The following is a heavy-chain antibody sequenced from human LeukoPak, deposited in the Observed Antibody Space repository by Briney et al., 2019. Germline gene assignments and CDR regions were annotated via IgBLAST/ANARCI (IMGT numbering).Heavy chain of an antibody. J-gene: IGHJ5*02. Sequence: GESLKISCKGSGYSFTSYWIGWVRQMPGKGLEWMGIIYPGDSDTRYSPSFQGQVSISADKSISTAYLQWSSLKASDTAMYYCARLRYYGSGSYSFPRTYNWFDPWGQGTLVTVSS. V-gene: IGHV5-51*01. CDR1: GYSFTSYW. D-gene: IGHD3-10*01. CDR2: IYPGDSDT. CDR3: ARLRYYGSGSYSFPRTYNWFDP.